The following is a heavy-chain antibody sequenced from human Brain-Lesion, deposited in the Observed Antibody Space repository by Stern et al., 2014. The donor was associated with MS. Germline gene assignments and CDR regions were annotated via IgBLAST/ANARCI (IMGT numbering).Heavy chain of an antibody. V-gene: IGHV1-24*01. J-gene: IGHJ4*02. D-gene: IGHD1-26*01. CDR1: GYTLTELS. CDR3: ATLSPGAGGNYYRHFDY. Sequence: QVQLVQSGSEVKKPGASVKVSCKVSGYTLTELSMHWVRQAPRKGLEWMGGFDPEDGETIYAQKFQGRVTMTEDTSTDTAYMELSSLRSEDTAVYYCATLSPGAGGNYYRHFDYWGQGTLVTVSS. CDR2: FDPEDGET.